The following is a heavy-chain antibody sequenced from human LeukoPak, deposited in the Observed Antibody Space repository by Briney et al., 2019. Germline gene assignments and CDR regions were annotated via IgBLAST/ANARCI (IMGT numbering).Heavy chain of an antibody. J-gene: IGHJ3*02. CDR2: TYYRTKWNY. CDR3: ARVHFSTYDDAFDI. D-gene: IGHD2-2*01. CDR1: GDSVSSITAG. Sequence: SQTLSLTCAISGDSVSSITAGWNWIRQSPSRGLEWLGRTYYRTKWNYDYAISVKSRISVNPDTSKNQFSLHLKSVTPEDSGVYFCARVHFSTYDDAFDIWGQGRMVTVFS. V-gene: IGHV6-1*01.